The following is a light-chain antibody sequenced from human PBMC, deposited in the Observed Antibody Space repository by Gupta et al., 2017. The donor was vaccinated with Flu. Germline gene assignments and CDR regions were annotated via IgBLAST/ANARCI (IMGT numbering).Light chain of an antibody. CDR2: EVT. CDR1: SFDIGTYNY. J-gene: IGLJ3*02. CDR3: TSFTTSSTWV. Sequence: QSGLTQPASVSGSPGQSITISCTGTSFDIGTYNYVSWYQQHPGKAPKLMIYEVTNRPSGVSDRFSGSKFGNTASLTISGLQGEDEAHYYCTSFTTSSTWVFGGGTKMTVL. V-gene: IGLV2-14*03.